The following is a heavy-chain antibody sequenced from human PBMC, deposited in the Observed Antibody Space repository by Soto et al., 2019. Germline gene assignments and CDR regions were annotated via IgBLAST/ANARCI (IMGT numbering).Heavy chain of an antibody. CDR3: ARLYYYDSSGTIDY. Sequence: QVQLQESGPGLVKPSQTLSLTCTVSGGSISSGGYYWSWIRQHPGKGLEWIGYIYYSGSTYYNPSLTSRVTISVDTSKSRFSLKLSSVTAADTAVYYCARLYYYDSSGTIDYWGQGTLVTVSS. CDR2: IYYSGST. D-gene: IGHD3-22*01. CDR1: GGSISSGGYY. J-gene: IGHJ4*02. V-gene: IGHV4-31*03.